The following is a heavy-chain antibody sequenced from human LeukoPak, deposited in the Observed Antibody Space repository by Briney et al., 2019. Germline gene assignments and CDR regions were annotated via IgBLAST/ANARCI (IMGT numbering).Heavy chain of an antibody. J-gene: IGHJ6*02. CDR3: AREGYYSGMDV. V-gene: IGHV3-21*01. Sequence: SVKGRFTISRDNAKNSLYLQMNSLRAEDTAVYYCAREGYYSGMDVWGQGTTVTV.